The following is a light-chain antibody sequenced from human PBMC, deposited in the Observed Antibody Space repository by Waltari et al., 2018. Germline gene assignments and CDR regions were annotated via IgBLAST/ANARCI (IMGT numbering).Light chain of an antibody. CDR3: QQYYSTIT. V-gene: IGKV4-1*01. J-gene: IGKJ5*01. Sequence: DIVMTQSPDSLAVSLGERATINCKSSQSVLYNSNNNKYLAWYQQKTRQPPQLLSYWASTLESGVTDGFSGSGSATDFTLTISSLQAEDVADYYRQQYYSTITVGQRTPLEIK. CDR1: QSVLYNSNNNKY. CDR2: WAS.